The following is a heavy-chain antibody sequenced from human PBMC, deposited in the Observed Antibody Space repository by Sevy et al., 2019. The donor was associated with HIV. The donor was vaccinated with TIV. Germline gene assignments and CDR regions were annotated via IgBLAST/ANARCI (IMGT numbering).Heavy chain of an antibody. V-gene: IGHV3-72*01. CDR3: ARGGGRAYYFDY. J-gene: IGHJ4*02. D-gene: IGHD1-26*01. CDR1: GFTFSDHY. Sequence: GGSLRLSCAASGFTFSDHYMDWVRQAPGKGLEWVGRTRNKANSYTTEYAASVKGRFTISRDDSKNSLYLQMNSLKTEETAVYYCARGGGRAYYFDYWGQGTLVTVSS. CDR2: TRNKANSYTT.